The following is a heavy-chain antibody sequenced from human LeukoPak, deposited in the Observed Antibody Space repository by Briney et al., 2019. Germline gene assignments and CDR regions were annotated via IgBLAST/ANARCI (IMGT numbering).Heavy chain of an antibody. J-gene: IGHJ4*02. CDR1: GFTFDDYA. V-gene: IGHV3-23*01. CDR3: AKDSFKGGTIFGVVNFDY. CDR2: ISGSGGST. D-gene: IGHD3-3*01. Sequence: GRSLRLSCAASGFTFDDYAMHWVRQAPGKGLEWVSTISGSGGSTYYADSVKGRFTISRDNSKNTLYLQMNSLRAEDTAIYYCAKDSFKGGTIFGVVNFDYWGQGTLVTVSS.